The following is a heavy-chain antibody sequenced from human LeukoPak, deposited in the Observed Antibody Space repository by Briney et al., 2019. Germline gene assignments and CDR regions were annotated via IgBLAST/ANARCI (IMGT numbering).Heavy chain of an antibody. V-gene: IGHV1-2*02. J-gene: IGHJ4*02. CDR1: GYTFTGYY. Sequence: ASVKVSCKTSGYTFTGYYMHWVRQAPGQGLEWMGWINPNSGGTNYAQKFQGRVTMTEDTSTDTAYMELSSLRSEDTAVYYCATDNIVATRNYWGQGTLVTVSS. D-gene: IGHD5-12*01. CDR3: ATDNIVATRNY. CDR2: INPNSGGT.